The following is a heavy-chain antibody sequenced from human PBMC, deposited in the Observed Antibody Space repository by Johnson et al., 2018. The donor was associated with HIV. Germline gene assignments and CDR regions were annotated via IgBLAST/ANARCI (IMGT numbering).Heavy chain of an antibody. V-gene: IGHV3-NL1*01. CDR3: ARWGVVTPHAFDI. Sequence: QVQLVESGGGVVQPVRSLRLSCAASGFTFSSYGMHWVRQAPGKGLEWVLVIYSGGSTYYADSVKGRFTISRDNSKNTLYLQMNSLRAEDTAVYYCARWGVVTPHAFDIWGQGTMVTVSS. J-gene: IGHJ3*02. D-gene: IGHD4-23*01. CDR1: GFTFSSYG. CDR2: IYSGGST.